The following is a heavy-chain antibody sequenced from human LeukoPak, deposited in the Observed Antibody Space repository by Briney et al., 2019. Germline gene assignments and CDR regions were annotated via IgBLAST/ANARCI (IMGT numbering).Heavy chain of an antibody. V-gene: IGHV3-30*02. D-gene: IGHD3-22*01. CDR1: GFTFSSYG. CDR2: IRYDGSNK. J-gene: IGHJ4*02. Sequence: GGSLRLSCAASGFTFSSYGIHWVRQAPGKGLEWVAFIRYDGSNKYYTDSVKGRFTISRDNSKNTLYLQMNSLRAEDTAVYYCARDLMTYYYDPRLPDYWGQGTLVTVSS. CDR3: ARDLMTYYYDPRLPDY.